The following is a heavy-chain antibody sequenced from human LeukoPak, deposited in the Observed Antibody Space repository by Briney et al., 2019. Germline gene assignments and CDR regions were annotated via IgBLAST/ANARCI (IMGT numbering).Heavy chain of an antibody. CDR2: IYYSGST. Sequence: SETLSLTCTVSGGSISSSSYYWGWIRQPPGKGLEWIGSIYYSGSTYYNPSLKSRVTISVDTSKNQFSLKLSSVTAADTAVYYCARWTTVTPGYFDYWGQGTLVTVSS. CDR3: ARWTTVTPGYFDY. D-gene: IGHD4-17*01. CDR1: GGSISSSSYY. V-gene: IGHV4-39*07. J-gene: IGHJ4*02.